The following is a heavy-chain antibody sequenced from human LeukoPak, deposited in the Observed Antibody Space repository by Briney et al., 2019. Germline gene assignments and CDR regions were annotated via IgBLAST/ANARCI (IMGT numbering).Heavy chain of an antibody. CDR3: ARASLTGYYGLDY. D-gene: IGHD3-9*01. V-gene: IGHV3-23*01. Sequence: GGSLRLSCTVSGFTLSSYEMTWFRQAPGKGLEWVSSIGYGGSDTHYADSVKGRFTISRDNSKNTLYLQMNSLRAEDTAVYYCARASLTGYYGLDYWGQGTLVTVSS. CDR2: IGYGGSDT. CDR1: GFTLSSYE. J-gene: IGHJ4*02.